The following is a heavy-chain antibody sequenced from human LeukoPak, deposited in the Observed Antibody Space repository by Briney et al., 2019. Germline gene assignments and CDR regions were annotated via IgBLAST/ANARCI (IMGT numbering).Heavy chain of an antibody. CDR2: INSDGSST. V-gene: IGHV3-74*01. CDR1: GFTFTNYW. CDR3: ASPSLPGYSYGDFEY. Sequence: GGSLRLSCAASGFTFTNYWMHWVRQAPGKGLVWVSRINSDGSSTTYADSVKGRFTISRDSAKTTLYLHMNSLRAEDTAVYYCASPSLPGYSYGDFEYWGQGSLVTVSS. J-gene: IGHJ4*02. D-gene: IGHD5-18*01.